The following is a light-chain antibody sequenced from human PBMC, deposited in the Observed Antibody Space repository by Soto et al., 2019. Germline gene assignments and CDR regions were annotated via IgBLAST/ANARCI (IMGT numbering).Light chain of an antibody. Sequence: EIVLTQSPATLSLSPGERATLSCRASQSLSNFLAWYQQKPGQAPRLLIYDASNRATGIPVRFSGSGSGTDITLTISSLEPEDFAVYYCKQRSNLFTFGPGTTVEIK. CDR3: KQRSNLFT. CDR1: QSLSNF. J-gene: IGKJ3*01. CDR2: DAS. V-gene: IGKV3-11*01.